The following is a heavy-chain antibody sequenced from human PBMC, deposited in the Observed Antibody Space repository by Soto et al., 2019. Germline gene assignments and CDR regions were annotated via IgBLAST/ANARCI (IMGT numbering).Heavy chain of an antibody. CDR1: GYTFTSYG. V-gene: IGHV1-18*04. J-gene: IGHJ4*02. CDR3: ARTNYVWESYRPSRLDY. D-gene: IGHD3-16*02. CDR2: ISAYNGNT. Sequence: QVQLVQSGAEVKKPGASVKVSCKASGYTFTSYGLSWVRQAPGQGLEWMGWISAYNGNTNYAQKLQGRVTMTTDTSTSTADMELRSLRSDDTAVYYCARTNYVWESYRPSRLDYWGQGTLVTVSS.